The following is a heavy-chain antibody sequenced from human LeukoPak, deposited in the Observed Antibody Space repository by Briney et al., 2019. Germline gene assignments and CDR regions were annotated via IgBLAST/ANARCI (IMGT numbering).Heavy chain of an antibody. CDR3: ARDKQHSYGRYFDH. CDR2: MQSSGIS. CDR1: GGSISTYH. V-gene: IGHV4-59*01. D-gene: IGHD5-18*01. J-gene: IGHJ4*02. Sequence: SETPSLTCSVSGGSISTYHWNWIRKPPGKGLEWIGYMQSSGISNYSPSLKSRVTIFVDTSKNQFVLNLSSVTAADTAVYYCARDKQHSYGRYFDHWGQGMLVTVSS.